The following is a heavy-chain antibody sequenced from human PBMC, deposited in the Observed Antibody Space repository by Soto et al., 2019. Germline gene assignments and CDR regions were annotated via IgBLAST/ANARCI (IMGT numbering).Heavy chain of an antibody. CDR1: GFTFSSYA. Sequence: EVHLLESGGGLVQPGGSLRLSCVASGFTFSSYAMSWVRQAPGKGLEWVSSIVGSGGRTYYADSVQGRFTISRDNSKNTLYLQMNSLGAEHTAIFYCAKAPVPDYTAYGSCVFELWGRGTLVTVSS. CDR2: IVGSGGRT. J-gene: IGHJ1*01. D-gene: IGHD4-4*01. V-gene: IGHV3-23*01. CDR3: AKAPVPDYTAYGSCVFEL.